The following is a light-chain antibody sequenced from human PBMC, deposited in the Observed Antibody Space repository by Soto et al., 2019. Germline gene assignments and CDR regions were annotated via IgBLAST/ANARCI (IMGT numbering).Light chain of an antibody. CDR2: GAS. CDR3: QQYNNWPPFT. CDR1: QSVSSN. Sequence: ELVMPKSPATLSVSPGERATLSCRASQSVSSNLAWYQQKPGQAPRLLIYGASTRATGIPARFSGSGSGTEFTLSISSLHSEDFAGYFGQQYNNWPPFTGGQQTRRET. V-gene: IGKV3-15*01. J-gene: IGKJ5*01.